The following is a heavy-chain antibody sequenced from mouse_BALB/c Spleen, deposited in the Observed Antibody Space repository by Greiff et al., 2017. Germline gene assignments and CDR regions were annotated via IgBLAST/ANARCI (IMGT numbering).Heavy chain of an antibody. CDR1: GFSLTSYG. V-gene: IGHV2-2*02. CDR2: IWSGGST. Sequence: VKLMESGPGLVQPSQSLSITCTVSGFSLTSYGVHWVRQSPGKGLEWLGVIWSGGSTDYNAAFISRLSTSKDNSKSQVFFKMNSLQANDTAIYYCARKVWEPRGVDAMDYWGQGTSVTVSS. CDR3: ARKVWEPRGVDAMDY. D-gene: IGHD2-10*02. J-gene: IGHJ4*01.